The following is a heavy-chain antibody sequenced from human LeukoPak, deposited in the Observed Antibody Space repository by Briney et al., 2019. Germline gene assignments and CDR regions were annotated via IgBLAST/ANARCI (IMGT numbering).Heavy chain of an antibody. CDR2: ISGGGST. D-gene: IGHD6-19*01. Sequence: PVGSLRLSCAASGFTFSSNYMSWVRQAPGKGLEWVSVISGGGSTYYADSVKGRFPISRHNSKNTLYLQMNSLRAEDTAVYYCARVPAPQYSSGWCFDYWGQGTLVTVS. J-gene: IGHJ4*02. V-gene: IGHV3-53*04. CDR3: ARVPAPQYSSGWCFDY. CDR1: GFTFSSNY.